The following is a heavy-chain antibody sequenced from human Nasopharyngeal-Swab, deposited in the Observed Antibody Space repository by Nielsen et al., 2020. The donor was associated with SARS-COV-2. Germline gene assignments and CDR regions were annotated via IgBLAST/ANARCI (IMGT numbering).Heavy chain of an antibody. V-gene: IGHV4-61*01. Sequence: SETLSLTCTVSGGSVSSGSYYWSWIRQPPGKGLEWIGYIYYSGSTNYNPSLKSRVTISVDTSKNQFSLKLSSVTAADTAVYYCARDLGSGWFWYFDLWGRGTLVTVSS. D-gene: IGHD6-19*01. CDR2: IYYSGST. CDR3: ARDLGSGWFWYFDL. J-gene: IGHJ2*01. CDR1: GGSVSSGSYY.